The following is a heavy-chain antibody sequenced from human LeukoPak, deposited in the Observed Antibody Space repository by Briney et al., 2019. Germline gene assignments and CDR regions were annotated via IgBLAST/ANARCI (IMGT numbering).Heavy chain of an antibody. Sequence: GGSLRLSCAASGFTFSAYGIHWVRQAPGKGLEWVAVISYDGSNKYYADSVKGRFTISRDNSKNTLYLQMNSLRAEDTAVFYCASLYSSSSEGFDYWGQGTLVTVSS. CDR1: GFTFSAYG. V-gene: IGHV3-30*03. D-gene: IGHD6-6*01. J-gene: IGHJ4*02. CDR2: ISYDGSNK. CDR3: ASLYSSSSEGFDY.